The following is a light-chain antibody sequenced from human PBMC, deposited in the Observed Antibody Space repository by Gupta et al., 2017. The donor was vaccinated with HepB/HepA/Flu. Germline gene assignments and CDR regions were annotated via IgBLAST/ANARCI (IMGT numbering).Light chain of an antibody. CDR3: CSYAGSSSLV. CDR2: EVT. J-gene: IGLJ3*02. CDR1: SSDVGSYNL. V-gene: IGLV2-23*02. Sequence: SALTQPASVSGPPGQSITISCPGTSSDVGSYNLVSWYQQHPGKAPKLMIYEVTKRPSGVSNRFSGSKSGNTASLTISGLQAEDEADYYCCSYAGSSSLVFGGGTKLTVL.